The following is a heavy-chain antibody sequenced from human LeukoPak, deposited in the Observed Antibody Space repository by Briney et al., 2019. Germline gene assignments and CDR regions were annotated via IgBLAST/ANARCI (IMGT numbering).Heavy chain of an antibody. CDR1: GYTFTGYY. V-gene: IGHV1-2*02. J-gene: IGHJ4*02. CDR2: INPNSGGT. Sequence: ASVKVSCKASGYTFTGYYMHWVRQAPGQGLEWMGWINPNSGGTNYAQKFQGRVTMTRDTSISTAYMELSRLRSDDTAVYYCARGGVYDFWSGYYEDWGQGTLVTVSS. CDR3: ARGGVYDFWSGYYED. D-gene: IGHD3-3*01.